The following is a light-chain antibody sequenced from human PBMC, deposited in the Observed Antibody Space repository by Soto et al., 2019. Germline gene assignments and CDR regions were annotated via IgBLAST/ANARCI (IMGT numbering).Light chain of an antibody. CDR1: QTISTY. V-gene: IGKV1-39*01. Sequence: DIQMTQSPFSLYASVGDRVTITCRASQTISTYLNWYQQRPGRAPQLLVNAASNLRDGTPSRFSGSRSVTDFTLTISSLQPEDFATYYCQQKYDAPTTFGPGTKVTMK. CDR3: QQKYDAPTT. J-gene: IGKJ3*01. CDR2: AAS.